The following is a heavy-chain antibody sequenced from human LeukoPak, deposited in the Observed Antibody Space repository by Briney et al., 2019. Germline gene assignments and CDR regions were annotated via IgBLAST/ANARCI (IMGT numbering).Heavy chain of an antibody. D-gene: IGHD3-10*01. V-gene: IGHV4-34*01. CDR2: INHSGST. J-gene: IGHJ5*02. CDR3: ARYPYYSGSGTGFDP. Sequence: PSETPSLTCAVYGGSFSGYYWSWIRQPPGKGLEWIGEINHSGSTKYNPSLKSRVTISVDTSKNQFSLKLNSVTAADTAVYYCARYPYYSGSGTGFDPWGQGTLVAVSS. CDR1: GGSFSGYY.